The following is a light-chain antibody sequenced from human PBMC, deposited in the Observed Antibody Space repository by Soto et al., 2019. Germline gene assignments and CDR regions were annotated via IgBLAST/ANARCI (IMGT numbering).Light chain of an antibody. J-gene: IGLJ1*01. CDR1: SRAVGGYKY. CDR2: DVT. CDR3: CSYAGTYTYV. Sequence: QSALAQPRSVSGSPGQSVTISCIGTSRAVGGYKYVSWYQQHPGKAPKVVIYDVTKRPSGVPDRFSGSKSDNAASLTISGLQAEDEADYYCCSYAGTYTYVFGTGTKLTVL. V-gene: IGLV2-11*01.